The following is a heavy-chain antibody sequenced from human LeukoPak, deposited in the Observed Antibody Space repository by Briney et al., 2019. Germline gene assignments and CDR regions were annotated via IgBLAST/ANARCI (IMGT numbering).Heavy chain of an antibody. V-gene: IGHV3-74*01. CDR3: AKISGYYPFDY. J-gene: IGHJ4*02. Sequence: PGGSLRLSCAASGFTFSTYGMTWVRQAPGKGLEWVSRINSDGSSTSYADSVKGRFTISRDNSKNTLFLQMNSLRAEDTAVYYCAKISGYYPFDYWGQGTLVTVSS. CDR1: GFTFSTYG. CDR2: INSDGSST. D-gene: IGHD3-22*01.